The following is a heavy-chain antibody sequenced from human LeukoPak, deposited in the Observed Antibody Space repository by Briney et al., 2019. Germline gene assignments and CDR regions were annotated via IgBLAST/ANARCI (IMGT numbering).Heavy chain of an antibody. V-gene: IGHV1-46*01. CDR2: INPSGGGT. CDR1: GYTFTNYY. D-gene: IGHD5/OR15-5a*01. CDR3: ARDPRGNSVYVFDY. Sequence: EASVKVSCKASGYTFTNYYMHWVRQAPGQGLDWMGFINPSGGGTRYAQNFQGRVTMTRDTSTSTIYMELSSLRSEDTAVYYCARDPRGNSVYVFDYWGQGTLVTVSS. J-gene: IGHJ4*02.